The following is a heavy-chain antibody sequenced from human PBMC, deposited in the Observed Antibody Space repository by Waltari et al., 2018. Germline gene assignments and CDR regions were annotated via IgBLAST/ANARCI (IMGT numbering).Heavy chain of an antibody. J-gene: IGHJ3*01. D-gene: IGHD1-1*01. CDR2: IIPILVRA. Sequence: QVQLVQSGAEVKTPGSSVKVSCKVSGGPFSGHTLSWVRQAPGQGLEWMGRIIPILVRANYAQTFQGRLSITIDQSTATSYMDLSSLKPEDTAIYYCVRDGGNFMAHDVWGQGTVVTVSS. V-gene: IGHV1-69*16. CDR3: VRDGGNFMAHDV. CDR1: GGPFSGHT.